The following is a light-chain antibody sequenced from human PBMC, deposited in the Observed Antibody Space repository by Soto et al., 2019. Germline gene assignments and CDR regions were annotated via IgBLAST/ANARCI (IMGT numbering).Light chain of an antibody. CDR1: TGAVTNGHY. Sequence: QAVVTQEPSLTVSPGGTVTLTCGSSTGAVTNGHYPYWFQQKPGQAPRTLIYDTTNRHSWTPARFSGSLLGGKAALTLSGAQPEDEAEYYCLLSYAAPDVFGPATKVAVL. CDR2: DTT. V-gene: IGLV7-46*01. CDR3: LLSYAAPDV. J-gene: IGLJ1*01.